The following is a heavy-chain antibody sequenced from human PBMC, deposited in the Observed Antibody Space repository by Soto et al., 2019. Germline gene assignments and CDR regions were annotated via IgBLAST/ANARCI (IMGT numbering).Heavy chain of an antibody. Sequence: GGSLRLSCAASGFTFSSYAMHWVRQAPGKGLEWVAVISYDGSNKYYADSVKGRLTISRDSSKKTLYLQMNSLRAEDTAVYYCARDVQRPYYDFWSSYYGRDYYYDGMDVWGQGTTVTVSS. J-gene: IGHJ6*02. V-gene: IGHV3-30-3*01. D-gene: IGHD3-3*01. CDR3: ARDVQRPYYDFWSSYYGRDYYYDGMDV. CDR2: ISYDGSNK. CDR1: GFTFSSYA.